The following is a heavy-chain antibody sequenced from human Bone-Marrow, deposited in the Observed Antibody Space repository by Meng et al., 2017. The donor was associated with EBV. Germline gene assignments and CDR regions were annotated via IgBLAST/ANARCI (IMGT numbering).Heavy chain of an antibody. CDR1: GFALSTSGMG. Sequence: QISLKESCSTVINPTQTLTLTCTFSGFALSTSGMGVAWIRQPPGKALEWLALIYWDDETRYSPALKNRLTVTKDSSKNQVVFRMANLDPADTATYYCAHRRSDSGWFGYWGQGTLVTVSS. CDR2: IYWDDET. V-gene: IGHV2-5*02. D-gene: IGHD6-19*01. CDR3: AHRRSDSGWFGY. J-gene: IGHJ4*02.